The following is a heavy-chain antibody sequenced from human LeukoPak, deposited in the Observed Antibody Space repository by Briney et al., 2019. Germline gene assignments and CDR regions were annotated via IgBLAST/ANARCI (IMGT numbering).Heavy chain of an antibody. Sequence: SGGSPRLSCAASGFTFSSYSMNWVRQAPGKGLEWVSYISSSSSTIYYADSVKGRFTISRDNAKNSLYLQMNSLRAEDTAVYYCARDDPNYYGSGSYPFDYWGQGTLVTVSS. CDR1: GFTFSSYS. J-gene: IGHJ4*02. V-gene: IGHV3-48*04. D-gene: IGHD3-10*01. CDR3: ARDDPNYYGSGSYPFDY. CDR2: ISSSSSTI.